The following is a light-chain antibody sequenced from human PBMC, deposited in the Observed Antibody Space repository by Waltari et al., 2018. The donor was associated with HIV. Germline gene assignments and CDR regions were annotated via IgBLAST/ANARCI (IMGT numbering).Light chain of an antibody. Sequence: IVMTQSPLSMPVNPGESASISCRSSQPLLYSDGYKYLNWYQQKPGQSPRLLIYKTSNRASGVSDRFSGSASGTDFTLRISRVEAEDVGVYYCMQALQAYSFGQGTKLEIK. CDR3: MQALQAYS. V-gene: IGKV2-28*01. CDR1: QPLLYSDGYKY. J-gene: IGKJ2*01. CDR2: KTS.